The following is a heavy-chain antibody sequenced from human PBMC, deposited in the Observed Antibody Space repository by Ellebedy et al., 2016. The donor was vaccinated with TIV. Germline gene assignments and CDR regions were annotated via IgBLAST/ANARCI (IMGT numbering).Heavy chain of an antibody. CDR1: GFTFSSDA. V-gene: IGHV3-23*01. CDR2: ITNSGDST. Sequence: GGSLRLSCAASGFTFSSDAMSWVRQAPGKGLEWVSAITNSGDSTCYADSVKGRFTISRDNSKNTLYLQMNSLRAEDTAVYYCARESSPRAVAGTHGDYWGQGTLVTVSS. CDR3: ARESSPRAVAGTHGDY. D-gene: IGHD6-19*01. J-gene: IGHJ4*02.